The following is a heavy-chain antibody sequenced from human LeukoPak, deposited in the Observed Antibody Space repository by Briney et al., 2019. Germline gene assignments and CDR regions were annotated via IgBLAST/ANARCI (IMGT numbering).Heavy chain of an antibody. V-gene: IGHV3-23*01. CDR1: GFTFSTYS. D-gene: IGHD5-12*01. CDR3: AKDQRPDSGYDIDY. CDR2: IYGNGAAT. Sequence: PGGSLRLSCTASGFTFSTYSMNWVRQAPRKGLGWVSVIYGNGAATYYADSVKGRFTISRDNSKNTVYLQMHSLRDDDTAIYYCAKDQRPDSGYDIDYWGQGTLVTVSS. J-gene: IGHJ4*02.